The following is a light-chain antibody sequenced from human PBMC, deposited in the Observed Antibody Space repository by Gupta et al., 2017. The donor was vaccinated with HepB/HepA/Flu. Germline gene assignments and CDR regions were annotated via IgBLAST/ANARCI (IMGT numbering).Light chain of an antibody. Sequence: SSELTQDPAVYVALGQTVRITCQGDSLRSYYASWYQQKPGQAPVLVIYGKTNRPSGIPDRFSGSSSGNTSSLTITGAQAEDEADYYCNSRDSSGNHRVVFGGGTKLTVL. J-gene: IGLJ2*01. V-gene: IGLV3-19*01. CDR1: SLRSYY. CDR2: GKT. CDR3: NSRDSSGNHRVV.